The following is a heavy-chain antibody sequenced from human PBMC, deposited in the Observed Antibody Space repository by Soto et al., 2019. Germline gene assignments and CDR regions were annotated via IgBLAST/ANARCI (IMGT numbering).Heavy chain of an antibody. V-gene: IGHV1-46*01. CDR3: ARDIYDSDGSASFDY. CDR1: GYPFIHFH. D-gene: IGHD3-16*01. J-gene: IGHJ4*02. Sequence: ASVKVSCKASGYPFIHFHIHWVRQAPGEGLEWMGVINPNEHSTTYAQKFQGRVTMSSDTSTSTVYMELSSLRSQDTALYYCARDIYDSDGSASFDYWGQGTLVTVSS. CDR2: INPNEHST.